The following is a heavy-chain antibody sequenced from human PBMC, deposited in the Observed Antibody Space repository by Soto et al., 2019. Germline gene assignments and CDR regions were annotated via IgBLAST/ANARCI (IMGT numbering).Heavy chain of an antibody. V-gene: IGHV4-31*03. CDR3: ARGGRRSPGMDV. CDR1: GCPLSRGGYY. Sequence: VQLQESGPGLVKPSQTPSPPRPVSGCPLSRGGYYLRWIRQHPGKGLGWIGYIYYSGSTYYNPSLKSRVTISVDTSKNQFSLKLSSVTAADTAVYYCARGGRRSPGMDVWGQGTTVTVSS. J-gene: IGHJ6*02. CDR2: IYYSGST.